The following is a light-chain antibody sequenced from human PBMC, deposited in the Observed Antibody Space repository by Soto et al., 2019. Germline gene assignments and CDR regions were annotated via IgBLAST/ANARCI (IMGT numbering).Light chain of an antibody. V-gene: IGKV3-15*01. CDR2: GGS. Sequence: EIVMTQSPATRSVSPGERATRSCRASHSVSSNLACYQQKPGQAPTLLIYGGSTRATGIPARFSGSGSGTELTLTISSLQSAEFAVDYWQLYNNWHSALSCGGGIKVEI. J-gene: IGKJ4*01. CDR3: QLYNNWHSALS. CDR1: HSVSSN.